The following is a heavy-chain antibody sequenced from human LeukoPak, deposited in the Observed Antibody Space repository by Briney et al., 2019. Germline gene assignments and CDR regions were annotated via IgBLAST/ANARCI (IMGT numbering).Heavy chain of an antibody. D-gene: IGHD5-12*01. CDR1: GYTFTSYG. CDR2: ISTYNGNT. V-gene: IGHV1-18*04. J-gene: IGHJ4*02. CDR3: ARKKRLRGYSGYDSFDY. Sequence: ASVKVSCKASGYTFTSYGVSWVRQAPGQGLEWMGWISTYNGNTNYAQKLQGRVTMATDTSTSTAYMELRSVRSDDTAVYYCARKKRLRGYSGYDSFDYWGQGTLVTVSS.